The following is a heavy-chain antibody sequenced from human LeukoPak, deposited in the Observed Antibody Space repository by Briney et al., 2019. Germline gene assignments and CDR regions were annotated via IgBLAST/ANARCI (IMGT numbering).Heavy chain of an antibody. D-gene: IGHD3-22*01. V-gene: IGHV1-18*01. CDR2: ISAYNGNT. Sequence: AASVRVSSKASGYTFTSYGISWVRQAPGQGLEWMGWISAYNGNTNYAQKFQGRVTMTRDTSISTAYMELSRLRSDDTAVYYCARAPFYYYDSSGYYRIWGQGTMVTVSS. J-gene: IGHJ3*02. CDR1: GYTFTSYG. CDR3: ARAPFYYYDSSGYYRI.